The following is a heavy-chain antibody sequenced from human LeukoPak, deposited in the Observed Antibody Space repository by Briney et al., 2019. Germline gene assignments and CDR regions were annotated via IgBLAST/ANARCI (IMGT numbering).Heavy chain of an antibody. V-gene: IGHV1-18*01. CDR3: ARVVPGKVVAGTTSWFDP. D-gene: IGHD6-19*01. CDR1: GYTFTSYG. CDR2: ISAYNGNT. J-gene: IGHJ5*02. Sequence: RASVKVSCKASGYTFTSYGITWVRQAPGQGLEWMGWISAYNGNTNYAQKFQGRVIMTTDTSTSTVYMELRSLRSDDTAVYYCARVVPGKVVAGTTSWFDPWGQGTLVTVSS.